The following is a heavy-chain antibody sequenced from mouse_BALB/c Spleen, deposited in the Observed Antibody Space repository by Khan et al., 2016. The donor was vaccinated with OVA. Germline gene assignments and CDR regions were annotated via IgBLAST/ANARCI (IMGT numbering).Heavy chain of an antibody. Sequence: EVMLVESGTVLARPGASVKMSCKASGYTFTSYWMHWVKQRPGQGLEWIGDIYPGNTDTNYNQKFKGKAKLTAVTSTSTAYMELYSLTNEDSAVYYCTRRNWDVAWFAYWGQGTLVTVSA. V-gene: IGHV1-5*01. D-gene: IGHD4-1*01. CDR1: GYTFTSYW. CDR3: TRRNWDVAWFAY. CDR2: IYPGNTDT. J-gene: IGHJ3*01.